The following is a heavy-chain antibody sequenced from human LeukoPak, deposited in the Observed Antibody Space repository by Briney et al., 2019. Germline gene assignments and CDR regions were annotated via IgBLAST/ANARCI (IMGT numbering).Heavy chain of an antibody. CDR2: INPNSGGT. CDR3: ARVPTYHYYGSGSYYYFDY. D-gene: IGHD3-10*01. CDR1: GYTFTGYY. Sequence: ASVKVSCKASGYTFTGYYMHRVRQAPGQGLEWMGRINPNSGGTNYAQKFQGRVTMTRDTSISTAYMELSRLRSDDTAVYYCARVPTYHYYGSGSYYYFDYWGQGTLVTVSS. V-gene: IGHV1-2*06. J-gene: IGHJ4*02.